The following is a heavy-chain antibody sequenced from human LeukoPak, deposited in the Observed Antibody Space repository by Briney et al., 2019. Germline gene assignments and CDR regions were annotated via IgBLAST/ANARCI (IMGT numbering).Heavy chain of an antibody. CDR2: IKQDGSEK. D-gene: IGHD4-17*01. V-gene: IGHV3-7*03. CDR3: ARPRTVTTRFAPIDY. Sequence: PGGSLRLSCAASEFTFNNHWMHWVRQAPGKGLEWVANIKQDGSEKYYVDSVKGRFTISRDNANNSLCLQMNSLRAEDTAVYYCARPRTVTTRFAPIDYWGQGNLVTVSS. CDR1: EFTFNNHW. J-gene: IGHJ4*02.